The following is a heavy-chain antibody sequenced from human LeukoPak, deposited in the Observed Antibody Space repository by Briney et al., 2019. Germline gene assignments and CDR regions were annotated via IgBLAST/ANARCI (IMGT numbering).Heavy chain of an antibody. V-gene: IGHV3-74*01. CDR1: GFTFSNYW. CDR3: ARVRYCGY. J-gene: IGHJ4*02. CDR2: INSDGNVT. Sequence: PGGSLRLSCAASGFTFSNYWMHWVRQAPGKGLVWVSRINSDGNVTNYADSVKGRFTISRDNAKNMLYLQMNSLRAEDTAVYYCARVRYCGYWGQGTLVSVSS. D-gene: IGHD2-21*01.